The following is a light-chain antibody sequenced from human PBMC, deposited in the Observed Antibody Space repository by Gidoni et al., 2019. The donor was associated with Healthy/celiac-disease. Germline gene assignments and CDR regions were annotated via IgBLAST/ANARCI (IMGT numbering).Light chain of an antibody. V-gene: IGKV3-20*01. CDR1: QSGSSSY. CDR2: GAS. J-gene: IGKJ2*01. CDR3: QQYGSSPPMYT. Sequence: ELVLTQSPGTLSFSPGERATLSCRASQSGSSSYLAWYQQTPGQAPRLLIYGASSRATGIPDRFSGSGSGTDFTLTISRLEPEDFAVYYCQQYGSSPPMYTFGQGTKLEIK.